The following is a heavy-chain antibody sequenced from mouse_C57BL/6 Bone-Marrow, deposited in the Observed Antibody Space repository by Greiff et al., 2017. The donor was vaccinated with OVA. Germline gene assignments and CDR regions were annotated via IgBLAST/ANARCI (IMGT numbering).Heavy chain of an antibody. CDR2: IHPNSGST. Sequence: QVQLKQPGAELVKPGASVKLSCKASGYTFTSYWMHWVKQRPGQGLEWIGMIHPNSGSTNYNEKFKSKATLTVDKSSSTAYMQLSSLTSEDSAVYYCARSWSIYDGYYLDYWGQGTTLTVSS. D-gene: IGHD2-3*01. V-gene: IGHV1-64*01. J-gene: IGHJ2*01. CDR1: GYTFTSYW. CDR3: ARSWSIYDGYYLDY.